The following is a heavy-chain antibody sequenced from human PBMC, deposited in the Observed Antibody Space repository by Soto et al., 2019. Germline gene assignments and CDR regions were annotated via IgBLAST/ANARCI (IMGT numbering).Heavy chain of an antibody. V-gene: IGHV3-30-3*01. D-gene: IGHD2-15*01. Sequence: GGSLRLSCAASGFTFSSYAMHWVRQAPGKGLEWVAVISYDGSNKYYADSVKGRFTISRDNSKNTLYLQMNSLRAEDTAVYYCAREGDNYYSYYGMDVWGQGTTVTVSS. J-gene: IGHJ6*02. CDR2: ISYDGSNK. CDR1: GFTFSSYA. CDR3: AREGDNYYSYYGMDV.